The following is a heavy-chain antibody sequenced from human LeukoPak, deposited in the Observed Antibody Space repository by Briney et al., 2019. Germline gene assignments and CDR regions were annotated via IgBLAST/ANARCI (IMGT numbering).Heavy chain of an antibody. D-gene: IGHD6-19*01. J-gene: IGHJ4*01. Sequence: PSQTLSLTCTVSGGSISSGGYYWSWIRQPPGKGLEWIGYIYHSGSTYYNPSLKSRVTISVDRSKNQFSLRLSSVTAADTAVYYCARGYGSGWYFGDWGQEPWSPSPQ. CDR3: ARGYGSGWYFGD. CDR2: IYHSGST. V-gene: IGHV4-30-2*01. CDR1: GGSISSGGYY.